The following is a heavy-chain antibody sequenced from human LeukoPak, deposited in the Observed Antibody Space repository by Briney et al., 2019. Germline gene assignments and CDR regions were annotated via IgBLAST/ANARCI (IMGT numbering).Heavy chain of an antibody. J-gene: IGHJ4*02. CDR3: ARLDSHYGGDY. V-gene: IGHV4-39*01. CDR2: IYYSVST. D-gene: IGHD3-16*01. CDR1: GGSISSRSYY. Sequence: SETLSLTCTVSGGSISSRSYYWGWIRQPPGKGLEWIGDIYYSVSTYYNPSFKSRVTISVDTSKNQFSLKLSSVTAADTAVYYCARLDSHYGGDYWGEGTLVTAS.